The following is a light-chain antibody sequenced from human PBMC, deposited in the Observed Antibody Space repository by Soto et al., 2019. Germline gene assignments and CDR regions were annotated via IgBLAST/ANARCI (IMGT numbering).Light chain of an antibody. Sequence: DIQMTQSPSTLSASVGDRVTITCRASQSIRNWLAWYQQKPGKAPTLLIYDVSRLESGVPSRFSGSGSGTEFTLTINSLQPDDFATYYCQQYNSYSPLTFGGGTKVDI. CDR1: QSIRNW. CDR3: QQYNSYSPLT. CDR2: DVS. J-gene: IGKJ4*01. V-gene: IGKV1-5*01.